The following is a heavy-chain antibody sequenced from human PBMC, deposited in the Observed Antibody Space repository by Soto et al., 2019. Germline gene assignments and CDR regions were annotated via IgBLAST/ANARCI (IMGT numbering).Heavy chain of an antibody. J-gene: IGHJ6*02. D-gene: IGHD6-13*01. V-gene: IGHV5-51*01. CDR3: ARRGIAAAGTEGDYYYYGMDV. CDR1: GYSFTSYW. Sequence: PGESLKISCKGSGYSFTSYWIGWVRQMPGKGLEWMGIIYPGDSDTRYSPSLQGQVTISADKSISTAYLQWSSLKASDTAMYYCARRGIAAAGTEGDYYYYGMDVWGQGTTVTVSS. CDR2: IYPGDSDT.